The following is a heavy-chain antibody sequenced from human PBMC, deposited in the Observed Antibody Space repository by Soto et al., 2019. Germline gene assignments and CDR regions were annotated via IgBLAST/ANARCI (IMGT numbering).Heavy chain of an antibody. CDR1: GYTFTYRY. V-gene: IGHV1-45*02. D-gene: IGHD6-19*01. J-gene: IGHJ4*02. Sequence: SVKVSCKASGYTFTYRYLHWVRQAPGQALEWMGWITPFNGNTNYAQKFQDRVTITRDRSMSTAYMELSSLRSEDTAMYYCAIWVKQRFDSSGWYYFDYWRQGTLVTVSS. CDR2: ITPFNGNT. CDR3: AIWVKQRFDSSGWYYFDY.